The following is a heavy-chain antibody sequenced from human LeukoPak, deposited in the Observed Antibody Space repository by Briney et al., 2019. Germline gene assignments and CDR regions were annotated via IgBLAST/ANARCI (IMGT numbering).Heavy chain of an antibody. V-gene: IGHV4-31*03. J-gene: IGHJ4*02. Sequence: SETLSLTCTVSGGSISSGGYYWGWIRQHPGKGLEWIGYIYYSGSTYYNPSLKSRVTISVDTSKNQFSLKLSSVTAADTAVYYCARMHCSGGSCYTAYFDYWCQGTLVTVSS. CDR2: IYYSGST. CDR3: ARMHCSGGSCYTAYFDY. CDR1: GGSISSGGYY. D-gene: IGHD2-15*01.